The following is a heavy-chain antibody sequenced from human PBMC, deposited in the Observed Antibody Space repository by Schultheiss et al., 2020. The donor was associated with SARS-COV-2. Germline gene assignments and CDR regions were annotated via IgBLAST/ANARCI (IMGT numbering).Heavy chain of an antibody. Sequence: SETLSLTCTVSGGSISSSSYYWGWIRQPPGKGLEWIGSIYHSGSTYYNPSLKSRVTISVDTSKNQFSLKLSSVTAADTAVYYCARAPDYGDYVRDYYYYYGMDVWGQGTTVTVSS. CDR3: ARAPDYGDYVRDYYYYYGMDV. V-gene: IGHV4-39*07. CDR2: IYHSGST. J-gene: IGHJ6*02. D-gene: IGHD4-17*01. CDR1: GGSISSSSYY.